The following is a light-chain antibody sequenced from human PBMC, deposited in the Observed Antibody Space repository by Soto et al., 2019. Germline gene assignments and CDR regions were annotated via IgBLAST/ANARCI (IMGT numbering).Light chain of an antibody. J-gene: IGLJ1*01. V-gene: IGLV2-23*01. CDR2: EGS. CDR3: CSYATSSAYV. Sequence: QSVLTQPASVSGSPGQSITISCTGTSSDVGSYNLVSWYQHHPGKTPKLIIYEGSRRPSGVSNRFSGSKSGDTASLTISGLLAEDEADYYCCSYATSSAYVFGSGTKVTV. CDR1: SSDVGSYNL.